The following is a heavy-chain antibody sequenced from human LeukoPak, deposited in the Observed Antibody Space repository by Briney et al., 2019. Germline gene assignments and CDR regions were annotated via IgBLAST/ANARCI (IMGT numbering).Heavy chain of an antibody. CDR3: TKDIITGFSSGWYFAY. D-gene: IGHD6-13*01. J-gene: IGHJ4*02. CDR2: TSGSDDST. CDR1: DFTFGSYA. V-gene: IGHV3-23*01. Sequence: PGGSLRLSCAASDFTFGSYAMSWVRQAPGKGLEWVSVTSGSDDSTHYADSVKGRFIISRDNSKNTLYLQMNSLRVEDTAVHYCTKDIITGFSSGWYFAYWGQGTLVTVSS.